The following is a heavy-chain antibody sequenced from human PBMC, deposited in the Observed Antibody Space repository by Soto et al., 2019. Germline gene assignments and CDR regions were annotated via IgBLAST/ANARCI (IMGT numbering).Heavy chain of an antibody. CDR2: IWYDGSNK. Sequence: GGSLRLSCAASGFTFSSYGMHWVRQAPGKGLEWVAVIWYDGSNKYYADSVKGRFTISRDNSKNTLYLQMNSLRAEDTAVYYCAREAAGGSQADYWGQGTLVTVSS. V-gene: IGHV3-33*01. CDR1: GFTFSSYG. CDR3: AREAAGGSQADY. J-gene: IGHJ4*02. D-gene: IGHD2-8*02.